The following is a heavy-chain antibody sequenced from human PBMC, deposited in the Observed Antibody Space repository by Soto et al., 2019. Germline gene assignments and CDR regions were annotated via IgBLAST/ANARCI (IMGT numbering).Heavy chain of an antibody. CDR2: INHSGST. V-gene: IGHV4-34*01. CDR3: ARGSSGKGAKSYYYYYMDV. J-gene: IGHJ6*03. D-gene: IGHD3-10*01. CDR1: GGSFSGYY. Sequence: SETLSLTCAVYGGSFSGYYWSWIRQPPGKGLEWIGEINHSGSTNYNPSLKSRVTISVDTSKNQFSLKLSSVTAADTAVYYCARGSSGKGAKSYYYYYMDVWGKGTTVTVSS.